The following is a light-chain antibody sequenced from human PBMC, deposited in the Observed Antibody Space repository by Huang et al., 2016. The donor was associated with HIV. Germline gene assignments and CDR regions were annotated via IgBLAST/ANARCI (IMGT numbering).Light chain of an antibody. CDR1: QSLLYSSNNNNY. CDR2: WAA. V-gene: IGKV4-1*01. CDR3: QQYFSTPLT. Sequence: IVVTQSPDSLAVSLGERAAINCKSSQSLLYSSNNNNYLAWYQQKPVQSPALLIYWAATRAPVVPDRFDGSGAVTDFTLTINSLQTEDVALYYCQQYFSTPLTFGGGTKVDIK. J-gene: IGKJ4*01.